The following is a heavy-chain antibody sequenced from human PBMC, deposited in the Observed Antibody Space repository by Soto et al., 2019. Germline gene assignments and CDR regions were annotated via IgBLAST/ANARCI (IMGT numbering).Heavy chain of an antibody. V-gene: IGHV3-74*01. Sequence: GGSLRLSCAPSGFTFSSYPIHWVRQAPGKGPVWVSRITEDGSGTTYADSVKGRFTVTRDNAKNTMYLQMSGLGAEDTAVYHCVRGTNGWRGMDYWGQGTLVTVSS. D-gene: IGHD2-8*01. CDR3: VRGTNGWRGMDY. J-gene: IGHJ4*02. CDR1: GFTFSSYP. CDR2: ITEDGSGT.